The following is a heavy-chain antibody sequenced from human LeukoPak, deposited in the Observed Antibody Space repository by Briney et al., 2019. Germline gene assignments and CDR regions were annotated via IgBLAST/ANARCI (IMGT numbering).Heavy chain of an antibody. Sequence: PSETLSLTCTVSGGSISSGGYYWSWIRQHPGKGLEWIGYIYYSGSTYYNPSLKSRVTISVDTSKNQFSLKLSSVTAADTAVYYCARSGFEEQWLVGAFDIWGQGTMVTVSS. CDR1: GGSISSGGYY. J-gene: IGHJ3*02. CDR3: ARSGFEEQWLVGAFDI. CDR2: IYYSGST. V-gene: IGHV4-31*03. D-gene: IGHD6-19*01.